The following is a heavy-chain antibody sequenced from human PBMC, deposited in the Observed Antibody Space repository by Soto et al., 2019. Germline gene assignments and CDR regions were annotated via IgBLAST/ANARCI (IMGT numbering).Heavy chain of an antibody. CDR2: MNPNSGNT. V-gene: IGHV1-8*01. D-gene: IGHD6-6*01. CDR3: ARAEPYSTSSPFDY. J-gene: IGHJ4*02. Sequence: QVQLVQSGAEVKKPGASVKVSCKTSGYTFTNYNINWVRQATGQGIEWMGWMNPNSGNTGYAQKFQGRVTMTRNTSITTAYMELISLRSGDTAVYYCARAEPYSTSSPFDYWGQGTLVTVSS. CDR1: GYTFTNYN.